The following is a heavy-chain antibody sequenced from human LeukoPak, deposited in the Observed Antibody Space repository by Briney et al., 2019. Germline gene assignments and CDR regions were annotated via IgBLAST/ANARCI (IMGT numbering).Heavy chain of an antibody. J-gene: IGHJ4*02. CDR2: MNPNSGNT. V-gene: IGHV1-8*02. Sequence: ASVKVSCKASGYTFTSYGINWVRQATGQGLEWMGWMNPNSGNTGYAQKFQGRVTMTRNTSISTAYMELSSLRSEDTAVYYCARDFQWFGEFTYYFDYWGQGTLVTVSS. D-gene: IGHD3-10*01. CDR1: GYTFTSYG. CDR3: ARDFQWFGEFTYYFDY.